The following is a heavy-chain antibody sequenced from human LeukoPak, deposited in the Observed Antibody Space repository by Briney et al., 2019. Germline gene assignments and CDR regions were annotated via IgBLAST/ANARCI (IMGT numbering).Heavy chain of an antibody. D-gene: IGHD1-26*01. CDR1: GYSISSGYY. CDR2: IYYSGST. V-gene: IGHV4-38-2*01. Sequence: PSETLSLTCAVSGYSISSGYYWGWIRQPPGKGLEWIGSIYYSGSTYYNPSLKSRATISVDTSKNQFSLKLSSVTAADTAVYYCARMPIVGATTFDYWGQGTLVTVSS. J-gene: IGHJ4*02. CDR3: ARMPIVGATTFDY.